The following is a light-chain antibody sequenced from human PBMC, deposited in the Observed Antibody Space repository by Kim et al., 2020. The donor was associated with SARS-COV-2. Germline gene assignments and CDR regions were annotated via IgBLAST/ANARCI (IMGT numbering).Light chain of an antibody. CDR3: QVWDSSSDHNYV. CDR2: YDS. Sequence: PGKTARIPCGGNNIGSKSVPWYQQKPGQAPVLVIYYDSDRPSGIPERFSGSNSGNTATLTISRVEAGDEADCYCQVWDSSSDHNYVFGTGTKVTVL. J-gene: IGLJ1*01. V-gene: IGLV3-21*04. CDR1: NIGSKS.